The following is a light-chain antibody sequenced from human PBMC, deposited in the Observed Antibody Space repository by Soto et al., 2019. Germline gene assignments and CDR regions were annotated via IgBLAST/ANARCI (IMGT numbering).Light chain of an antibody. Sequence: QSALTQPASVSGSPGQSITIPCTGTSSDVGGYKSVSWYQQHPDKAPKLMIYEVSNRPSGVSNRFSGSKSGNTASLTISGLQAEDEADYYCSSYTRSSTYVFGTGTKVTVL. CDR1: SSDVGGYKS. V-gene: IGLV2-14*01. J-gene: IGLJ1*01. CDR3: SSYTRSSTYV. CDR2: EVS.